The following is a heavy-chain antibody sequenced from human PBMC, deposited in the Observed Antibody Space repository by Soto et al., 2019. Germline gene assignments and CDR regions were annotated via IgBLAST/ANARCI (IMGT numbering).Heavy chain of an antibody. CDR2: ISGSGDST. CDR3: EYGGRHYGFWSGYPLAFDY. J-gene: IGHJ4*02. D-gene: IGHD3-3*01. Sequence: EVQLLESGGGLVQPGGSLRVSCAASGFTFNNYVMTWVRQAPGKGLEWVSAISGSGDSTYYADSVKGRFTISRDNSKNTKYLQMNSMRAEDTAQYYCEYGGRHYGFWSGYPLAFDYWGQGTLITVSS. CDR1: GFTFNNYV. V-gene: IGHV3-23*01.